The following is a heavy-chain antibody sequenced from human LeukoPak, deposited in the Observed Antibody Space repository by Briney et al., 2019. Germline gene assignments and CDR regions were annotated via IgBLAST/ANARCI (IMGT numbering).Heavy chain of an antibody. CDR2: ISGSGGST. J-gene: IGHJ3*02. V-gene: IGHV3-23*01. Sequence: QSGGSLRLSCAASGFTFSSYAMHWVRQAPGKGLEWVSAISGSGGSTYYADSVKGRFTISRDNSKNTLYLQMNSLRAEDTAVYYCAKDGLVRYNWNDHQGYAFDIWGQGTMVTVSS. CDR3: AKDGLVRYNWNDHQGYAFDI. D-gene: IGHD1-1*01. CDR1: GFTFSSYA.